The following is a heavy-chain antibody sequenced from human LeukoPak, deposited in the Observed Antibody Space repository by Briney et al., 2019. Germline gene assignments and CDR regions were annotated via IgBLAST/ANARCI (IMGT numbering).Heavy chain of an antibody. V-gene: IGHV4-31*03. Sequence: SETLSLTCTVSGGSISSGGYYWSWIRQHPGKGLEWIGYIYYSGSTYYNPSLKSRVTISVDTSKNQFSLKLSSVTAADTAVYYCARSVARDDVFDIWGQGTMVTVSS. CDR3: ARSVARDDVFDI. D-gene: IGHD2-21*01. J-gene: IGHJ3*02. CDR1: GGSISSGGYY. CDR2: IYYSGST.